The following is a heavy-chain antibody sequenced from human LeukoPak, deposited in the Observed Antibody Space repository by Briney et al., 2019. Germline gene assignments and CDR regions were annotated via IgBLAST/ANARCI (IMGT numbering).Heavy chain of an antibody. CDR3: AKERSISGNFYTDY. V-gene: IGHV3-30*02. J-gene: IGHJ4*02. Sequence: GGSLRLSCAASGFTFSTYGIHWARQAPGKGLEWVAFIRYDGSKTHYADSVKGRFTISRDNSKNTLYLQMNSLRAEDTAVYYCAKERSISGNFYTDYWGQGTLVTVSS. CDR2: IRYDGSKT. CDR1: GFTFSTYG. D-gene: IGHD3-10*01.